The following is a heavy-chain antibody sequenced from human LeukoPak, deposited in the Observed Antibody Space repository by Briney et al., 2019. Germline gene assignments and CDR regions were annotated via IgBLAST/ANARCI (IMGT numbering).Heavy chain of an antibody. D-gene: IGHD3-22*01. CDR2: ISSSRSNTI. CDR3: ARGPSGYYDY. V-gene: IGHV3-48*03. Sequence: GGSLRLSCAASGFTFNIYEMNWVRQAPGKGLEWLSYISSSRSNTIYYADSVKGRFTISRDDAKNSLYLQMNSLRAEDTAVYYCARGPSGYYDYWGQGTLVTVSS. J-gene: IGHJ4*02. CDR1: GFTFNIYE.